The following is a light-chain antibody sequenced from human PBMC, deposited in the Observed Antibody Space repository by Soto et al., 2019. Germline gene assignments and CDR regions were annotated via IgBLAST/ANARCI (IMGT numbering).Light chain of an antibody. J-gene: IGLJ1*01. Sequence: QSALTQPASVSGSPGQSITISCTGYIHYDFVSWYQQHPGTAPKLVIYEVSSRPSGTSDRFSGSKSGHTASLTISGLQTEDEAVYYCGSYTSSSNYVFGTGTKVTVL. V-gene: IGLV2-14*01. CDR3: GSYTSSSNYV. CDR2: EVS. CDR1: IHYDF.